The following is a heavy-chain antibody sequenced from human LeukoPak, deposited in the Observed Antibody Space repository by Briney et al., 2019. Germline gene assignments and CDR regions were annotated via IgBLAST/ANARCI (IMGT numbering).Heavy chain of an antibody. J-gene: IGHJ4*02. CDR1: GFTFSSYR. Sequence: GGSLRLSCAASGFTFSSYRMNWVRQAPGKGLEWVSYMNSSDTTIYYADSVKGRFTISRDNAKNSLYLQMNSLRAEDTAVYYCARDYFGSGSCDYWGQGTLVTVSS. CDR3: ARDYFGSGSCDY. V-gene: IGHV3-48*04. CDR2: MNSSDTTI. D-gene: IGHD3-10*01.